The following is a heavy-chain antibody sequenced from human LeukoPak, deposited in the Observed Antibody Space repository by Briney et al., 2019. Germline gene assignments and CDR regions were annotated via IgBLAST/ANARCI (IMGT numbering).Heavy chain of an antibody. CDR3: ARESVAAPYYSDY. V-gene: IGHV4-30-2*01. D-gene: IGHD2-15*01. J-gene: IGHJ4*02. CDR1: GGSISSGGYS. Sequence: PSQSLSLTCAVSGGSISSGGYSWSWIRQPPGKGLEWIGYIYHSGSTYYNPSLKSRVTISVDRSKNQFSLKLSSVTAADTAVYYCARESVAAPYYSDYWGQGTLVTVSS. CDR2: IYHSGST.